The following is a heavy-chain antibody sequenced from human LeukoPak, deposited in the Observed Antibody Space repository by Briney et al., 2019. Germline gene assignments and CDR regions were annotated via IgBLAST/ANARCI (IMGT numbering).Heavy chain of an antibody. Sequence: GGSLRLSCAASGFTFSSYSMNWVRQAPGKGLEWVSSISSSSSYIYYADSVKGRFTISRDNAKNSLYLQVNSLRAEDTAVYYCASIAARRPDAFDIWGQGTMVTVSS. V-gene: IGHV3-21*01. D-gene: IGHD6-6*01. CDR3: ASIAARRPDAFDI. J-gene: IGHJ3*02. CDR1: GFTFSSYS. CDR2: ISSSSSYI.